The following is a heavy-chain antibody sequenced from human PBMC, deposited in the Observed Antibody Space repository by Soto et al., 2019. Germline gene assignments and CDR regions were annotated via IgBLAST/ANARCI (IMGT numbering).Heavy chain of an antibody. CDR3: AREAHGYSDIFDI. V-gene: IGHV5-51*01. J-gene: IGHJ3*02. Sequence: PGESLKSSCKSSGYRFTNHRIGCVLQMPGKGLEWMGIIYNGDSDKRYSPSFQGQVTMSADKSISTDYLKWSSMKATDTAMYYCAREAHGYSDIFDIWGKGTMVTVSS. D-gene: IGHD4-17*01. CDR1: GYRFTNHR. CDR2: IYNGDSDK.